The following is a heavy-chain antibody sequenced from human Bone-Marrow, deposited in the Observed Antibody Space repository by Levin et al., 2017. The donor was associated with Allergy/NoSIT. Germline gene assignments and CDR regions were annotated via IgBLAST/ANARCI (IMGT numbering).Heavy chain of an antibody. V-gene: IGHV4-38-2*02. CDR1: GYSISDYY. CDR2: IYHSGGT. Sequence: SETLPLTCAVSGYSISDYYWGWIRQPPGKGLEWIGSIYHSGGTNYNPSLKSRVTISVDTSKNQFSLKLSSVTAADTAVYYCAREYYLDVWGKGTTVTVSS. CDR3: AREYYLDV. J-gene: IGHJ6*03.